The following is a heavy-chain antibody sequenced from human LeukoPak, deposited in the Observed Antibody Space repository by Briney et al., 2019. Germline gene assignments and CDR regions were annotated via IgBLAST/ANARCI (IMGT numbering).Heavy chain of an antibody. J-gene: IGHJ4*02. CDR1: GFTFSSYA. Sequence: PGGSLRLSCAASGFTFSSYAMSWVRQAPEKGLEWVATISGSGGGTYYADSVKGRFTISRDNSKNTLYLQMNSLRAEDTAVYYCAKDMGNGYCSGGSCYSGGDSDAFDYWGQGTLVTVSS. CDR3: AKDMGNGYCSGGSCYSGGDSDAFDY. V-gene: IGHV3-23*01. CDR2: ISGSGGGT. D-gene: IGHD2-15*01.